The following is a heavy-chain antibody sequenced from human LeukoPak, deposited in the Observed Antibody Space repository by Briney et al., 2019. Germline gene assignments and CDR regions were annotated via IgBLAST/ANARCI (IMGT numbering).Heavy chain of an antibody. Sequence: SVKVSCKASGGTFSSYAISWVRLAPGQGLEWMGGIIPIFGTANYAQKFQGRVTITTDESTSTAYMELSSLRSEDTAVYYCARESGGVGATTPLSYWGQGTLVTVSS. J-gene: IGHJ4*02. CDR2: IIPIFGTA. D-gene: IGHD1-26*01. V-gene: IGHV1-69*05. CDR3: ARESGGVGATTPLSY. CDR1: GGTFSSYA.